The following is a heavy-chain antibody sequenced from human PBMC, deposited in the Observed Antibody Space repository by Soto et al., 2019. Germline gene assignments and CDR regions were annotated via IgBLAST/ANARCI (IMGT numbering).Heavy chain of an antibody. CDR2: MSGSDGST. J-gene: IGHJ5*02. Sequence: GGSLRLSCAASGFTFSSYAMSWVRQAPGKGLEWVSGMSGSDGSTYYADSVKGRFTISRDNSKNTLYLQMNSLRAEDTAVYYCARAGHSSSSEGANWFVPWGQGTLLTLSS. V-gene: IGHV3-23*01. CDR3: ARAGHSSSSEGANWFVP. D-gene: IGHD6-6*01. CDR1: GFTFSSYA.